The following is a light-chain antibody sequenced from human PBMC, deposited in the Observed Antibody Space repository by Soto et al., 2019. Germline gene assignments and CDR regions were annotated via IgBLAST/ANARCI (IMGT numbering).Light chain of an antibody. CDR2: GAS. CDR1: QSVSSSY. CDR3: QQYGSSSWT. J-gene: IGKJ1*01. Sequence: EIVLTQSPGTPSLSPGERATLSCRASQSVSSSYLVWYQQKPGQAPRLLIYGASNRATGIPDRFSGSGSGTDFTLTISRLEPEDFAVYYCQQYGSSSWTFGQGTKVEIK. V-gene: IGKV3-20*01.